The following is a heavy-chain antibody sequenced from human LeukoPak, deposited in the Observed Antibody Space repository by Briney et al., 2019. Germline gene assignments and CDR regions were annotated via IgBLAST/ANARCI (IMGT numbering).Heavy chain of an antibody. Sequence: GGSLRLSCAASGFTFSSYAMHWVRQAPGKGLEYVSAISSNGGSTYYANSVKGRFTISRDNSKNTLYLQMNSLRAEDTAVYYCAKVAGIAVAGTTDDAFDIWGQGTMVTVSS. CDR2: ISSNGGST. CDR3: AKVAGIAVAGTTDDAFDI. J-gene: IGHJ3*02. CDR1: GFTFSSYA. D-gene: IGHD6-19*01. V-gene: IGHV3-64*01.